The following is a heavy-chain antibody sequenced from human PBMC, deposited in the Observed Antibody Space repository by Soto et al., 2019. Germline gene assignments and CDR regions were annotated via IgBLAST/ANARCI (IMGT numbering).Heavy chain of an antibody. J-gene: IGHJ4*02. CDR2: ISGSGGST. CDR3: AKSTYYYDSSGYYYDLGPDY. CDR1: GFTFSSYA. Sequence: GGSLRLSCAASGFTFSSYAMSWVRQAPGKGLEWVSAISGSGGSTYYADSVKGRFTISRDNPKNTLYLQMNSLRAEDTAVYYCAKSTYYYDSSGYYYDLGPDYWGQGTLVTVSS. V-gene: IGHV3-23*01. D-gene: IGHD3-22*01.